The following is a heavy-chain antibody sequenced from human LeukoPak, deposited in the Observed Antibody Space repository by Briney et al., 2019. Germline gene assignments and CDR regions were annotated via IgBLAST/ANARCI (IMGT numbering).Heavy chain of an antibody. D-gene: IGHD2-15*01. V-gene: IGHV3-7*03. CDR1: GFTSSSYW. CDR2: IKQDGSEK. J-gene: IGHJ4*02. Sequence: PGGSLRISCAVSGFTSSSYWMSRVRQAPGKGLEWVANIKQDGSEKFYVDSVKGRFTISRDNAKNSLYLQMNSLRAEDTAVYYCARAPYCIGGSCRFDYWGQGTLVTVSS. CDR3: ARAPYCIGGSCRFDY.